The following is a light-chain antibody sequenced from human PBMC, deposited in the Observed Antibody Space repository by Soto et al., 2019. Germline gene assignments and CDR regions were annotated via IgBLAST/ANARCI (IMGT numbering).Light chain of an antibody. J-gene: IGKJ3*01. CDR3: LQALQSPFT. Sequence: DIVMTQSPLSLPVTPGEPASISCRSSQSLLHSNGYKYLNWYLQKPGQSPLLLIYLTSTRASGVADRFFGSVSGTHFTLKISKVEPEDVGVYYCLQALQSPFTFGPGTKVYIK. CDR2: LTS. CDR1: QSLLHSNGYKY. V-gene: IGKV2-28*01.